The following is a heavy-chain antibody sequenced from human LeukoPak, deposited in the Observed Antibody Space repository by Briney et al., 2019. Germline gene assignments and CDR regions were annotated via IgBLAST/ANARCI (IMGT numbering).Heavy chain of an antibody. CDR2: ISYDGNNK. V-gene: IGHV3-30-3*01. CDR1: GFTFSSYA. Sequence: PGGSLRLSCAASGFTFSSYAMHWVRQAPGKGLEWVAVISYDGNNKYYADSVRGRFTISRDNSKNTLYLQMNSLRAEDTAVYYCARVGVPYGDYRNYFDYWGQGTLVTVSS. J-gene: IGHJ4*02. CDR3: ARVGVPYGDYRNYFDY. D-gene: IGHD4-17*01.